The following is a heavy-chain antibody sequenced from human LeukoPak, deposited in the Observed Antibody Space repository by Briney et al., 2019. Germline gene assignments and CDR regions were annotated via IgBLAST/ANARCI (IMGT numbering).Heavy chain of an antibody. CDR1: GGSISSYY. V-gene: IGHV4-59*01. CDR3: ARDEGYFHY. J-gene: IGHJ4*02. Sequence: SETLSLTCTVSGGSISSYYWSWIRPPPGKGLEWIGYIYYSGSTNYNPSLKSRVTISVDTSKNQFSLKLSSVTAADTAVYYCARDEGYFHYWGQGTLVTASS. D-gene: IGHD3-22*01. CDR2: IYYSGST.